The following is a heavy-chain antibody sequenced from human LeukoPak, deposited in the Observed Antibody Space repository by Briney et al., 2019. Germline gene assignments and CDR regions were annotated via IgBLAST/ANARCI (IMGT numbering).Heavy chain of an antibody. V-gene: IGHV1-69*04. Sequence: GASVKVSCKASGYTFTSYAISWVRQAPGQGLEWMGRIIPILGIANYAQKFQGRVTITADKSTSTAYMELSSLRSEDTAVYYCASGWATGYADYWGQGTLVTVSS. CDR3: ASGWATGYADY. J-gene: IGHJ4*02. CDR2: IIPILGIA. D-gene: IGHD2-2*01. CDR1: GYTFTSYA.